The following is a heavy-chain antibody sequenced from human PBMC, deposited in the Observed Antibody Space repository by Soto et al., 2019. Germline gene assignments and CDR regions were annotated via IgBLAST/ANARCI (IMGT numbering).Heavy chain of an antibody. CDR1: GGSFSGYY. CDR3: TRESRVVATTHVY. J-gene: IGHJ4*02. V-gene: IGHV4-34*01. Sequence: QVQLQQWGAGLLKPSETLSLTCAVYGGSFSGYYWSWIRQPPGKGLEWMGKIKHSGSTNYNPSLTSRVTISVNTSKSESSLKLSCVTTAHTAVYYGTRESRVVATTHVYWGQGTLVTVSS. D-gene: IGHD2-15*01. CDR2: IKHSGST.